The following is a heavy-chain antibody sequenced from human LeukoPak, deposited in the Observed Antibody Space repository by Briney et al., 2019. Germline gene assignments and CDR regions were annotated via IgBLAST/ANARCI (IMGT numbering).Heavy chain of an antibody. CDR1: GFTFSSYA. CDR3: AKDRIVLMVYAYDY. D-gene: IGHD2-8*01. Sequence: PGGSLRLSCAASGFTFSSYAMGWVRQAPGKGLEWVSSITGSGFSTYYADSVKGRFTISRDNSKNTLYLQMNSLRAEDTAVYYCAKDRIVLMVYAYDYWGQGTLVTVSS. V-gene: IGHV3-23*01. CDR2: ITGSGFST. J-gene: IGHJ4*02.